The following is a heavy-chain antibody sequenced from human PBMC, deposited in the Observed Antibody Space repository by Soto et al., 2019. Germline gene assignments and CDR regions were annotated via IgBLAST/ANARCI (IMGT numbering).Heavy chain of an antibody. V-gene: IGHV3-20*01. CDR2: INWNGGST. D-gene: IGHD6-19*01. CDR3: ARDSSGWYRYFDY. Sequence: GGSLRLSCAASGFTFDDYGMSWVRQAPGKGLEWGSGINWNGGSTGYADSVKGRFTISRDNAKNSLYLQMNSLRVENTALYHCARDSSGWYRYFDYWGQGTLVTVSS. J-gene: IGHJ4*02. CDR1: GFTFDDYG.